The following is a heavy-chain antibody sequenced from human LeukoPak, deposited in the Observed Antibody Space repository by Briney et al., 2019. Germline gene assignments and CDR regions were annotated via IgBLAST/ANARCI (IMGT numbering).Heavy chain of an antibody. V-gene: IGHV5-51*01. D-gene: IGHD1-26*01. CDR2: IYPSDSDI. CDR1: GYSFTSYW. CDR3: ARPSGSYHSKDAFDI. Sequence: GESLKISCKGSGYSFTSYWIAWVRQMPGKGLEWMRIIYPSDSDIRYSPSFQGQVTISADKSISTAYLQWSSLKASDTAMYYCARPSGSYHSKDAFDIWGQGTMVTVSS. J-gene: IGHJ3*02.